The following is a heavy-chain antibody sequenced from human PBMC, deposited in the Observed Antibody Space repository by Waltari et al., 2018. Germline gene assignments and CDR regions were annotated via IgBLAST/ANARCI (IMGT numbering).Heavy chain of an antibody. CDR1: GGSFSGYY. D-gene: IGHD5-18*01. CDR2: INHSGST. J-gene: IGHJ4*02. V-gene: IGHV4-34*01. CDR3: ARSTPLGGYSYGTFDY. Sequence: QVQLQQWGAGLLKPSETLSLTCAVYGGSFSGYYWSWIRQPPGKGLEWIGEINHSGSTNYNPSLKSRVTISVDTSKNQFSLKLSSVTAADTAVYYCARSTPLGGYSYGTFDYWGQGTLVTVSS.